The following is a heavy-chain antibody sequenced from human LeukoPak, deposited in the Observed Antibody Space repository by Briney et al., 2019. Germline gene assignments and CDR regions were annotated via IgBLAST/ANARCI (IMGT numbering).Heavy chain of an antibody. J-gene: IGHJ5*02. Sequence: SETLSLTCTVSGGSISSYYWSWIRQPPGKGLEWIGYIYYSGSTNYNPSLKSRVTISVDASKNQFSLKLSSVTAADTAVYYCARRRSSSWNHNWFDPWGQGTLVTVSS. D-gene: IGHD6-13*01. CDR3: ARRRSSSWNHNWFDP. V-gene: IGHV4-59*08. CDR2: IYYSGST. CDR1: GGSISSYY.